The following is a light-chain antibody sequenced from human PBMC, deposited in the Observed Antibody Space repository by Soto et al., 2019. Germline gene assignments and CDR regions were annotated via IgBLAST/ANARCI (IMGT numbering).Light chain of an antibody. J-gene: IGLJ3*02. CDR1: SSDVGGSKL. V-gene: IGLV2-23*01. CDR3: CSYATGATWV. CDR2: EDT. Sequence: QSALTQPRSVSGSPGQSITISCTGTSSDVGGSKLVSWYHHHPGKAPKLIIYEDTKRPSGVSTRFSGSKSGNTASLTISGLQAEDEADYSCCSYATGATWVFGGGTKLTVL.